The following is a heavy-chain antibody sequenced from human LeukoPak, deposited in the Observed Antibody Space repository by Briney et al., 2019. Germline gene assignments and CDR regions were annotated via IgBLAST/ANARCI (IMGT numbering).Heavy chain of an antibody. CDR2: INPSGGST. CDR1: GYTFTRYY. D-gene: IGHD3-22*01. Sequence: ASVKVSCKASGYTFTRYYIHWVRQAPGQGLEWMGIINPSGGSTSYAQKFQGRVTITADESTSTAYMELSSLRSEDTAVYYCARGYYDSSGYYPSTIWGQGTMVTVSS. V-gene: IGHV1-46*01. CDR3: ARGYYDSSGYYPSTI. J-gene: IGHJ3*02.